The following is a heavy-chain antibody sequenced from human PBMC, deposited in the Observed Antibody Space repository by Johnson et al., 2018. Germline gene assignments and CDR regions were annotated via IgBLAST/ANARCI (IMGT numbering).Heavy chain of an antibody. CDR3: ARPQYSGSVDAFDI. D-gene: IGHD1-26*01. Sequence: VQLVQSGAELRKPGESLKISCKGSGYSFTSYWIGWVRQMPGKGLEWMGIIYPGDSDATYNPSFQGPVTISADKSISTAYLQWSSLKASDSAMYYCARPQYSGSVDAFDIWGQGTMVTVSS. V-gene: IGHV5-51*03. CDR1: GYSFTSYW. CDR2: IYPGDSDA. J-gene: IGHJ3*02.